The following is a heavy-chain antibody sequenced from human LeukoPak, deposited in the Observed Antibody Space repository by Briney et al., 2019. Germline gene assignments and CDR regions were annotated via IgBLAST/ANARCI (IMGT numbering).Heavy chain of an antibody. Sequence: PSETLSLTCTVSGGFISSSSYYWAWIRQPPGKGLDWIGSIYYSGSTYYNPSLKSRVTMSVDTSKNQFSLKLTSVTAADTAVYYCARAMPKWNTHWFDPWGQGTLVIVSS. CDR1: GGFISSSSYY. V-gene: IGHV4-39*07. D-gene: IGHD1/OR15-1a*01. CDR2: IYYSGST. J-gene: IGHJ5*02. CDR3: ARAMPKWNTHWFDP.